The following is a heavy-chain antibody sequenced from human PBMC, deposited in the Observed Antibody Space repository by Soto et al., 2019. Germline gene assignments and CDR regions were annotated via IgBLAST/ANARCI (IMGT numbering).Heavy chain of an antibody. Sequence: ASVKVSCKASGYTFTNYAMHWVRQAPGQRLEWMGWINAGNGNTEYSQKFQGRVTITRDTSASTAYMELNSLRAEDTAVYYCARDKGSSSWHSFDYWGQGTLVTVS. V-gene: IGHV1-3*01. CDR3: ARDKGSSSWHSFDY. CDR2: INAGNGNT. J-gene: IGHJ4*02. D-gene: IGHD2-2*01. CDR1: GYTFTNYA.